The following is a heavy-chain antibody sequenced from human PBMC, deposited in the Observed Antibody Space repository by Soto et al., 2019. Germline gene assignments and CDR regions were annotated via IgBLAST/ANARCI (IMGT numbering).Heavy chain of an antibody. J-gene: IGHJ5*02. Sequence: QVQLQESGPGLVKPSQTLSLTCTVSGGSISSGGYYWSWIRQHPGKGLGWIGYIFYSGTTYYNPSPXSXXTISVDTSKNQFSLKLSSVTAAATAVYYCARSVDPWGQGTLVTVSS. CDR2: IFYSGTT. CDR3: ARSVDP. CDR1: GGSISSGGYY. V-gene: IGHV4-31*03.